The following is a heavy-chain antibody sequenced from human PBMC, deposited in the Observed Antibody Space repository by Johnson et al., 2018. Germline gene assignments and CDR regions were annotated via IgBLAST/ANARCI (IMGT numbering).Heavy chain of an antibody. CDR3: ARVVDMSTSDALDI. Sequence: QVQLVESGPGLVKPSGTLSLTCAVSGGSISSSNWWSWVRQPPGKGLEWIGEIYHSGSTNYNPSLRSRVTILVDTSKIYFSLKLNSVTAAGTAVYYCARVVDMSTSDALDIWGQGTMVTVSS. D-gene: IGHD5-24*01. CDR1: GGSISSSNW. J-gene: IGHJ3*02. CDR2: IYHSGST. V-gene: IGHV4-4*02.